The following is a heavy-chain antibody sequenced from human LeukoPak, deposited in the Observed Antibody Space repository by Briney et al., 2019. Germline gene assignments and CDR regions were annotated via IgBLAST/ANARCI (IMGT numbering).Heavy chain of an antibody. CDR2: IYSSGST. Sequence: GGSLRLSCAASGFTVSNNYMNWVRQAPGKGLEWVSVIYSSGSTYYADSVKGRFTISRHNSKNTLYLQMNSLRPEDTAVYYCAKDVLDAFDIWGQGTMVTVSS. CDR3: AKDVLDAFDI. J-gene: IGHJ3*02. V-gene: IGHV3-53*04. CDR1: GFTVSNNY.